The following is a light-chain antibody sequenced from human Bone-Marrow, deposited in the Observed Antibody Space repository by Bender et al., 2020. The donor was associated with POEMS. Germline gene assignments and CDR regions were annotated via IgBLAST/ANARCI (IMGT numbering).Light chain of an antibody. CDR1: SGSIASNY. J-gene: IGLJ3*02. CDR3: QSYDSSNWV. V-gene: IGLV6-57*04. Sequence: NFMLTQPHSVSESPGKTVTISCTRSSGSIASNYVQWYLQRPGSAPTTVIYEDDQRPSGVPARFSGSIDSSSNSASLTISGLKTEDEADYYCQSYDSSNWVFGGGTKLTVL. CDR2: EDD.